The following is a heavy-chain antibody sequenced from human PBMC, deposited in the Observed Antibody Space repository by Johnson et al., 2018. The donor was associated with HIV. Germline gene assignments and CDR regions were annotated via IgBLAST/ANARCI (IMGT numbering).Heavy chain of an antibody. J-gene: IGHJ3*01. Sequence: QVQVVESGGGVVQPGRSLRLSCAASGFTFSSYAMHWVRQAPGKGLEWVAVISYDGSNKYYADSVKGRFTISRDNSKNTLYLQMNSLRPEDTAVYYCAGNWGAVGDAFDVWGQGTMVTVSS. D-gene: IGHD7-27*01. CDR3: AGNWGAVGDAFDV. V-gene: IGHV3-30*04. CDR1: GFTFSSYA. CDR2: ISYDGSNK.